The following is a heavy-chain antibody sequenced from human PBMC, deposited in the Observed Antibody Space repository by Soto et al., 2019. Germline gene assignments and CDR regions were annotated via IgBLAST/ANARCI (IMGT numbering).Heavy chain of an antibody. D-gene: IGHD1-26*01. J-gene: IGHJ6*03. V-gene: IGHV4-34*01. CDR2: INHSGST. CDR3: ARGLSGLAGYYYYYMDV. CDR1: GGSFSGYY. Sequence: PSETLSLTCAVYGGSFSGYYWSWIRQPPGKGLEWIGEINHSGSTNYNPSLKSRVTISVDTSKNQFSLKLSSVTAADTAVYYCARGLSGLAGYYYYYMDVWGKGTTVTV.